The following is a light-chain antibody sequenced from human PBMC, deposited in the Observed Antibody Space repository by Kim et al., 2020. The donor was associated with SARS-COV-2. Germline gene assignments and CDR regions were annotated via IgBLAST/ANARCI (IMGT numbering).Light chain of an antibody. Sequence: DVVLTQSPDSLPVSLGERATINCKPSQSVLDNLAWYRQKPGQPPKLLIYWASTRESGVPDRISGSGSGTDFTLTISSLQAEDVAVYYCQQYYSIPYTFGQGTKLEI. CDR2: WAS. CDR1: QSVLDN. J-gene: IGKJ2*01. V-gene: IGKV4-1*01. CDR3: QQYYSIPYT.